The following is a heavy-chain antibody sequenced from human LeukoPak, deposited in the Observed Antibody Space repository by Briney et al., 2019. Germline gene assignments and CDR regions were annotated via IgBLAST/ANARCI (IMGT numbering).Heavy chain of an antibody. CDR1: GGSISSSSYY. J-gene: IGHJ4*02. D-gene: IGHD1-14*01. V-gene: IGHV4-39*07. CDR2: IYYSGST. Sequence: SETLSLTCTVSGGSISSSSYYWGWIRQPPGKGLEWIGSIYYSGSTYYNPSLKSRVTISVDTSKNQFSLKLSSVTAADTAIYYCARDRGTNVVFDHWGQGTLVTVSS. CDR3: ARDRGTNVVFDH.